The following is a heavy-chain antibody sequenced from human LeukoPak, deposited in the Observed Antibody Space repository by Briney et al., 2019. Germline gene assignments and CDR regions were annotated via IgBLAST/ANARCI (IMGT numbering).Heavy chain of an antibody. CDR2: INPNSGGT. CDR1: GYTFTGYY. D-gene: IGHD6-19*01. CDR3: ARGVACSSGWSDYFDY. V-gene: IGHV1-2*02. Sequence: ASVKVSCKASGYTFTGYYMHWVRQAPGQGLEWMGWINPNSGGTNYAQKFQGRVTMTRDTSISTAYMELSRLRSDGTAVYYCARGVACSSGWSDYFDYWGQGTLVTVSS. J-gene: IGHJ4*02.